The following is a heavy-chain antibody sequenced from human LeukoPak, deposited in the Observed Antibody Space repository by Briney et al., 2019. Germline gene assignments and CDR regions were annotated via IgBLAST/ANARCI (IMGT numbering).Heavy chain of an antibody. CDR1: GASLNNYH. V-gene: IGHV4-4*07. CDR3: ARVMCSGGSCYPGWFDP. D-gene: IGHD2-15*01. J-gene: IGHJ5*02. CDR2: IYLSGLSTSGST. Sequence: SETLSLTCTVAGASLNNYHWTWIRQPAGKGLEWIGRIYLSGLSTSGSTNYNPSLSSRVTMSLDTSKKQFFLNLTSVTAADTAVYYCARVMCSGGSCYPGWFDPWGQGTLVTVSS.